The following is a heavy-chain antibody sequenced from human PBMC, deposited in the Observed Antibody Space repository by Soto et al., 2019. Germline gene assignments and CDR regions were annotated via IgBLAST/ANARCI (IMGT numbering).Heavy chain of an antibody. CDR2: IYYSGST. J-gene: IGHJ5*02. D-gene: IGHD2-15*01. V-gene: IGHV4-31*03. CDR1: GGSISSGGYY. CDR3: ARALRYCSGGSCYSRDWFDP. Sequence: PSETLSLTCTVSGGSISSGGYYWSWIRQHPGKGLEWIGYIYYSGSTYYNPSLKSRVTISVDTSKNQFSLKLSSVTAADTAVYYCARALRYCSGGSCYSRDWFDPWGQGTLVTVSS.